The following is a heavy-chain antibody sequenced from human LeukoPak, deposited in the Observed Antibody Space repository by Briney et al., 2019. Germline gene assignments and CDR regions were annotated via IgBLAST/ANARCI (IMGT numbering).Heavy chain of an antibody. CDR1: GYTFTSYG. J-gene: IGHJ5*02. CDR2: ISAYNGNT. D-gene: IGHD1-26*01. V-gene: IGHV1-18*01. Sequence: ASVKVSCKASGYTFTSYGISWVRQAPGQGLEWMGWISAYNGNTNYAQKLQGRVTMTTDTSTSTAYMELRSLRSDDTAVYYCARESSGSYRNWFDPWGQGTLVTVSS. CDR3: ARESSGSYRNWFDP.